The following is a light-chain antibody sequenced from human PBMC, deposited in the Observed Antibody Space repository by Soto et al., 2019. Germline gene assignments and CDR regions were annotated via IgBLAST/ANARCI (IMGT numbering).Light chain of an antibody. V-gene: IGLV2-23*01. Sequence: QSVLTQPASVSGSPGQSITISCTGTSSDVGSDNLVSWYQQHPGKAPKLMIYEGSKRPSGVSNRFSGSKSGNTASLTISGLQAEDEADYYCCSYAGSSTAIFGGGTQVTV. CDR3: CSYAGSSTAI. CDR1: SSDVGSDNL. J-gene: IGLJ2*01. CDR2: EGS.